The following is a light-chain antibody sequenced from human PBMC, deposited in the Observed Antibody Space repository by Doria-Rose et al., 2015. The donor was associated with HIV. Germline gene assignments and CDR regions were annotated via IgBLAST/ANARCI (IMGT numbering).Light chain of an antibody. V-gene: IGKV3-20*01. CDR2: DAS. Sequence: TQSPGTLSLSPGERATLSCRASQRVKSSYLAWCQQKPGQAPRLLIYDASTRATGIPDRFSGSASGTDFTLTISRLEPEDVAVYYCQQYGTSRGTFGQGTRLEIK. J-gene: IGKJ5*01. CDR3: QQYGTSRGT. CDR1: QRVKSSY.